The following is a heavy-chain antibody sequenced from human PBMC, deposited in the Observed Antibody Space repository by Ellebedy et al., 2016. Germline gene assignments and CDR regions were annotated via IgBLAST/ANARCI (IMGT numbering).Heavy chain of an antibody. CDR3: TTGAGGSSPIRYYYYYGIDV. CDR2: IKSETDSGTI. J-gene: IGHJ6*02. D-gene: IGHD2-2*01. CDR1: GFTFSNAW. V-gene: IGHV3-15*07. Sequence: GESLKISXAASGFTFSNAWMNWVRQAPGKGLEWVGRIKSETDSGTIDYAAPVKGRFTISGDDSKNTLYLLMNSLKTEDTAVYYCTTGAGGSSPIRYYYYYGIDVWGQGTTVTVSS.